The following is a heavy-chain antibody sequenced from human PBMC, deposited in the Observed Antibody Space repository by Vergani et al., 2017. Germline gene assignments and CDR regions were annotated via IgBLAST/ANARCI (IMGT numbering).Heavy chain of an antibody. CDR1: GGSISSYY. V-gene: IGHV4-4*09. CDR2: IYTSGST. Sequence: QVQLQESGPGLVKPSETLSLTCTVSGGSISSYYWSWIRQPPGKGLEWIGYIYTSGSTNYNPSLKSRVTISVDTSKNQFSLKLSSVTAADTAVYYCARQYSDGLGRVDYWGQGTLVTVSS. CDR3: ARQYSDGLGRVDY. J-gene: IGHJ4*02. D-gene: IGHD5-18*01.